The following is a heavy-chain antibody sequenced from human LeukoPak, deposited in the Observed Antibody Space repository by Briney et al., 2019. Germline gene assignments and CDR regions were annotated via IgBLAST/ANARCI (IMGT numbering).Heavy chain of an antibody. CDR2: MHHSGAT. CDR3: ARGILGYYYFDL. D-gene: IGHD2/OR15-2a*01. V-gene: IGHV4-34*01. J-gene: IGHJ2*01. Sequence: SETLSLTCAVSGGSFSGFYWSWIRQPPGKGLEWIGEMHHSGATSYKPSLRRRVTISGGTSKNQFSLNLNSVTAADTAVYYCARGILGYYYFDLWGRGTLVTVSS. CDR1: GGSFSGFY.